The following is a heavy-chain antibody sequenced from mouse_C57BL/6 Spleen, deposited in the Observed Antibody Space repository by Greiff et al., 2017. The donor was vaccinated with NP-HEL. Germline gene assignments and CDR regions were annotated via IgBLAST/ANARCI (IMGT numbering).Heavy chain of an antibody. D-gene: IGHD1-1*01. Sequence: QVQLQQSGPELVKPGASVKISCKASGYAFSSSWMNWVKQRPGKGLEWIGRLYPGDGDTNYNGKFKGKATLTADKSSSTAYMQLSSLTSEDSAVYFCARGEITTVYYYAMDYWGQGTSVTVSS. CDR1: GYAFSSSW. J-gene: IGHJ4*01. V-gene: IGHV1-82*01. CDR2: LYPGDGDT. CDR3: ARGEITTVYYYAMDY.